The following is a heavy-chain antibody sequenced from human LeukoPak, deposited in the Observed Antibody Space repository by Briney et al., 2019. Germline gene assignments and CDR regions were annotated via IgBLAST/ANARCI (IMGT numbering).Heavy chain of an antibody. D-gene: IGHD6-19*01. J-gene: IGHJ4*02. V-gene: IGHV3-30*03. Sequence: PGGSLRLSCAASGFTFSSYGMHWVRQAPGKGLEWVAVISYDGSNKYYADSVKGRFTISRDNSKNTLYLQMNSLRAEDTAVYYCGTVPPSEGVAGKGSFDYWGQGTPVTVSS. CDR2: ISYDGSNK. CDR3: GTVPPSEGVAGKGSFDY. CDR1: GFTFSSYG.